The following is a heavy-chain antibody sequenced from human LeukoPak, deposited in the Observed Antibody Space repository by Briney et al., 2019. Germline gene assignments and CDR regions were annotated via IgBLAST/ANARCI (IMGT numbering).Heavy chain of an antibody. CDR2: IYYSGST. Sequence: SETLSLTCTVSGGSISSYYWSWIRQPPGKGLEWIGYIYYSGSTNYNPSLKSRVTISVDTCKNQFSLKLSSVTAADTAVYYCARGSGGYDDFDYWGQGTLVTVSS. CDR1: GGSISSYY. CDR3: ARGSGGYDDFDY. J-gene: IGHJ4*02. V-gene: IGHV4-59*01. D-gene: IGHD5-12*01.